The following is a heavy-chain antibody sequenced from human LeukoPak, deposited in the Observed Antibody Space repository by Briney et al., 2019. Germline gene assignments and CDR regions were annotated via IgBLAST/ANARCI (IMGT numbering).Heavy chain of an antibody. Sequence: SETLSLTCTVSGGSISPYYWSWIRQPPGKGLDYIGYIYYSGTTDYNPSLKSRVTISVDTSKNQFSLKLSSVTAADTAVYYCARVIGRYQLLSGWFDPWGQGTLVTVSS. J-gene: IGHJ5*02. CDR3: ARVIGRYQLLSGWFDP. D-gene: IGHD2-2*01. V-gene: IGHV4-59*08. CDR2: IYYSGTT. CDR1: GGSISPYY.